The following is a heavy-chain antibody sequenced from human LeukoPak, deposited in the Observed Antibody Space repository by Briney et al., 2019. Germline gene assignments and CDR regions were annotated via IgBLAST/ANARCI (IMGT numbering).Heavy chain of an antibody. J-gene: IGHJ6*04. D-gene: IGHD2-2*01. CDR3: ARDRVPEDIVVVPAAMRPSDYYYYYGMDV. Sequence: SETLSLTCTVSGGSISSYYWSWIRQPPRKGLEWIGYIYYSGSTNYNPSLKSRVTISVDTSKNQFSLKLSSVTAADTAVYYCARDRVPEDIVVVPAAMRPSDYYYYYGMDVWGKGTTVTVSS. CDR2: IYYSGST. V-gene: IGHV4-59*01. CDR1: GGSISSYY.